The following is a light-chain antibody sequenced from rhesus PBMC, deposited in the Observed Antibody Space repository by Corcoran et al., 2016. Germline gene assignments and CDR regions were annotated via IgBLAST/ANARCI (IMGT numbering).Light chain of an antibody. Sequence: DIQMTQSPSSLSASLGDRVTITRRARDNVNNSLNWYQQKPGKAPKLLIYKASTLHSGVPSRFSGGGSGKDYTFTISGLQPEVVAMYFCQPGYVTPLTFGPGTKLDI. CDR2: KAS. CDR1: DNVNNS. J-gene: IGKJ3*01. V-gene: IGKV1-74*01. CDR3: QPGYVTPLT.